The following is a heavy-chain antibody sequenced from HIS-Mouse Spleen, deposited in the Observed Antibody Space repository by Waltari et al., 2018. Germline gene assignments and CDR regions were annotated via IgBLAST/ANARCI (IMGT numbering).Heavy chain of an antibody. CDR1: GFTFSPYA. CDR2: ISYDGSNK. D-gene: IGHD6-6*01. Sequence: QAQLFASGGGVVEPGRSLSLPWAARGFTFSPYAMHWVRQAPGKGLECVAVISYDGSNKYYADSVKGRFTISRDNSKNTLYLQMNSLRAEDTAVYYCASHHIAALDYWGQGTLVTVSS. J-gene: IGHJ4*02. CDR3: ASHHIAALDY. V-gene: IGHV3-30-3*01.